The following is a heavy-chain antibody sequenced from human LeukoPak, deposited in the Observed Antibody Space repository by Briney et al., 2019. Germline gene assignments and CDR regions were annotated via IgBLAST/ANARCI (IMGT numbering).Heavy chain of an antibody. D-gene: IGHD3-3*01. CDR2: IWYDGNNE. CDR1: GFTFSRYG. J-gene: IGHJ3*02. CDR3: ARRFWYAFDI. V-gene: IGHV3-33*01. Sequence: GRSLRLSCAASGFTFSRYGMHWVRQAPDKGLEWVAIIWYDGNNEYYADSVKGRFTISRDNAKNSLYLQMTSLRAEDTAVYYCARRFWYAFDIWGQGTMVTVSS.